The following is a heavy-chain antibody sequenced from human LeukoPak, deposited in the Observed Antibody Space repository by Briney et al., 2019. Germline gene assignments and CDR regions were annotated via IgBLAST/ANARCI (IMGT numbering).Heavy chain of an antibody. J-gene: IGHJ5*02. V-gene: IGHV4-59*01. Sequence: SETLSLTCTVSGGSISNYYWSWIRQAPGKGLEWIGYIYYSGSTNYNPSLKSRVTISVDTSKNQVSLKLSSVTAADTAVYYCAGDAYGSGSYYLNWFDPWGQGTLVTVSS. CDR2: IYYSGST. CDR3: AGDAYGSGSYYLNWFDP. CDR1: GGSISNYY. D-gene: IGHD3-10*01.